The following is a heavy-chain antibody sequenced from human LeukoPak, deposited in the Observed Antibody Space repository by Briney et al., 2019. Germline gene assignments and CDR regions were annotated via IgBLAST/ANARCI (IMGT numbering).Heavy chain of an antibody. CDR1: GGTFSSYA. V-gene: IGHV1-69*13. Sequence: SVKVSCKASGGTFSSYAISWVRQAPGQGLEWMGGIIPIFGTANYVQKFQGRVTITADESTSTAYMELSSLRSEDTAVYYCARGRQQLAPYDAFDIWGQGTMVTVSS. J-gene: IGHJ3*02. CDR2: IIPIFGTA. CDR3: ARGRQQLAPYDAFDI. D-gene: IGHD6-13*01.